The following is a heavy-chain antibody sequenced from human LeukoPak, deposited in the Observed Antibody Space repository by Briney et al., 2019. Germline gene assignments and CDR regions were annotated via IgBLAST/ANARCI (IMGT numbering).Heavy chain of an antibody. V-gene: IGHV1-2*06. CDR2: INPNSGGT. D-gene: IGHD3-9*01. Sequence: ASVKVSCKASGYTFTGYYMHWVRQAPGQGLEWMGRINPNSGGTNCAQKFHGRVTMTRDTSNSTAYMELSRLRSDDTAVYYRARALMKYYDILTGPAFDIWGQGTMVTVSS. J-gene: IGHJ3*02. CDR3: ARALMKYYDILTGPAFDI. CDR1: GYTFTGYY.